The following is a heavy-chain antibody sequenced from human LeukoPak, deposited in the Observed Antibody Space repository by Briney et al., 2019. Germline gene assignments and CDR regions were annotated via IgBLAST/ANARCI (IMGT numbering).Heavy chain of an antibody. Sequence: SETLSLTCTVSGGSISSYYWSWIRQPAGKGLEWIGRIYTSGSTNYNPSLKSRVTMSVDTSKNQFSLKLRSVTAADTAVYYCAREAVYDFWSGYYGFDYWGQGTLVTVSS. CDR3: AREAVYDFWSGYYGFDY. J-gene: IGHJ4*02. CDR2: IYTSGST. D-gene: IGHD3-3*01. V-gene: IGHV4-4*07. CDR1: GGSISSYY.